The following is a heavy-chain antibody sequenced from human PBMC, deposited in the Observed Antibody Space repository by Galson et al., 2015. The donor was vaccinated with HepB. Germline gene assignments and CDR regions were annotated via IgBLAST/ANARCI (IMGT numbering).Heavy chain of an antibody. D-gene: IGHD3-22*01. Sequence: SLRLSCAASGFTFSSYSMNWVRQAPGKGLEWVSSISSSSSYIYYADSVKGRFTISRDNAKNSLYLQMNSLRAEDTAVYYCARDMYYYDTSYAFDIWGQGTMVTVSS. V-gene: IGHV3-21*01. CDR3: ARDMYYYDTSYAFDI. CDR1: GFTFSSYS. CDR2: ISSSSSYI. J-gene: IGHJ3*02.